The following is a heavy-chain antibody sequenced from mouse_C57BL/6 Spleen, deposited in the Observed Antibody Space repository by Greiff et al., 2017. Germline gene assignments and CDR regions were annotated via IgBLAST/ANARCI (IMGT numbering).Heavy chain of an antibody. J-gene: IGHJ3*01. CDR2: IDPEDGDT. Sequence: EVQLQQSGAELVRPGASVKLSCTASGFNIKDYYMHWVKQRPEQGLEWIGRIDPEDGDTEYAPKFQGKATMTADTSSNTAYLQLSSLTSEDTAVYYCTSLHPDYAWFAYWGQGTLVTVSA. D-gene: IGHD2-4*01. CDR1: GFNIKDYY. CDR3: TSLHPDYAWFAY. V-gene: IGHV14-1*01.